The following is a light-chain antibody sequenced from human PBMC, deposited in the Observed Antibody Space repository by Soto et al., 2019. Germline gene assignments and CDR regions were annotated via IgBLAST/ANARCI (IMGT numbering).Light chain of an antibody. CDR2: RNN. V-gene: IGLV1-47*01. CDR3: AAWDGGLSGWV. CDR1: TSNIGSKY. J-gene: IGLJ3*02. Sequence: QSVLTQPPSASGPPGQRVAIPCSGSTSNIGSKYVYWYQQLPGTAPKLLIYRNNQRPSGVPDRFSGSKSGTSASLAISGLQSEDEADYYCAAWDGGLSGWVFGGGTKLTVL.